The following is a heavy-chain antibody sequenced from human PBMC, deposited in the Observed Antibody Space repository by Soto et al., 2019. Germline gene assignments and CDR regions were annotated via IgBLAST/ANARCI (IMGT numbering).Heavy chain of an antibody. CDR1: GYSFTTYW. V-gene: IGHV5-51*01. Sequence: PVESLKISCKGSGYSFTTYWIGWVRQMPGKGREWTGIIYPGDSDTRYSPSFQGHVTISADKPISTAYLQWSSLKASDTAMYYCARRKAVAGRSYYYYYGMDVWGQGTTVTVSS. CDR2: IYPGDSDT. CDR3: ARRKAVAGRSYYYYYGMDV. J-gene: IGHJ6*01. D-gene: IGHD6-19*01.